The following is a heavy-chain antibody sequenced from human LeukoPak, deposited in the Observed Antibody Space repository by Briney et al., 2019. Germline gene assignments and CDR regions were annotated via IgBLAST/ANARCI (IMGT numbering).Heavy chain of an antibody. V-gene: IGHV3-23*01. CDR3: AKVIVATIRNYFDY. D-gene: IGHD5-12*01. CDR1: GFTFSSYA. Sequence: GGSLRLSCAASGFTFSSYAMSWVRQAPWKGLEWVSAISGSGGSTYYADSVKGRFTISRDNSKNTLYLQMNSLRAEDTAVYYCAKVIVATIRNYFDYWGQGTLVTVSS. CDR2: ISGSGGST. J-gene: IGHJ4*02.